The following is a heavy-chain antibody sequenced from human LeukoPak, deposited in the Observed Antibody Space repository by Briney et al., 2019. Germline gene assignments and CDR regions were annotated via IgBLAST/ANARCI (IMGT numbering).Heavy chain of an antibody. V-gene: IGHV4-4*07. CDR2: IYTSGNT. J-gene: IGHJ5*02. Sequence: SETLSLTCTVSGGSISSYYWSWIRQPAGKGLEWIGRIYTSGNTNYNPPLKSRVTMSLDTSKSQFSLKLSSVTAADTAVYYCARWVGTGHCSGGTCYNWFDPWGQGTLVTVSS. D-gene: IGHD2-15*01. CDR1: GGSISSYY. CDR3: ARWVGTGHCSGGTCYNWFDP.